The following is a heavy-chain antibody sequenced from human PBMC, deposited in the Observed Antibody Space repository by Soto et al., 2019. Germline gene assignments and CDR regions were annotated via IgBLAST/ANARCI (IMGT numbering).Heavy chain of an antibody. CDR1: GFTFSDYY. V-gene: IGHV3-11*01. J-gene: IGHJ6*02. CDR3: ARDRVSSSSYYGVDV. Sequence: GGSLRLSCAASGFTFSDYYMSWIRQAPGKGLEWVSYISVAGTIIYYADSVKGRFTISRDNTKNSLDLQMNSLRAEDTAVYYCARDRVSSSSYYGVDVWGQGTRVTVS. CDR2: ISVAGTII. D-gene: IGHD6-6*01.